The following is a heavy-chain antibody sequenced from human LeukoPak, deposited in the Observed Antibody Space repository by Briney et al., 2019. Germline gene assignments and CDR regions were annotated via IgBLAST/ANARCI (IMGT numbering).Heavy chain of an antibody. Sequence: GGSLRLSCAASGFTFSSYSMNWVRQAPRKGLEWVSYISSSSSTIYYADSVKGRFTISRDNAKNSLYLQMNSLRAEDTAVYYCARDCSSTSCYTRRVFDYWGQGTLVTVSS. D-gene: IGHD2-2*02. CDR1: GFTFSSYS. J-gene: IGHJ4*02. V-gene: IGHV3-48*04. CDR3: ARDCSSTSCYTRRVFDY. CDR2: ISSSSSTI.